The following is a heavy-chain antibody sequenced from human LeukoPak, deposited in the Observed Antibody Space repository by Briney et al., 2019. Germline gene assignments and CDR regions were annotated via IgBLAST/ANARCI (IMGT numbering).Heavy chain of an antibody. CDR1: GGSISSGSYY. Sequence: KPSQTLSLTCTVPGGSISSGSYYGNWIRQPAGKGLEWIGRISTSGSTNYNPSLKSRVTISVDTSKNQFSLKLSSVTAADTAVYYCARDQGSGWYSYWGQGTLVTVSS. D-gene: IGHD6-19*01. J-gene: IGHJ4*02. V-gene: IGHV4-61*02. CDR2: ISTSGST. CDR3: ARDQGSGWYSY.